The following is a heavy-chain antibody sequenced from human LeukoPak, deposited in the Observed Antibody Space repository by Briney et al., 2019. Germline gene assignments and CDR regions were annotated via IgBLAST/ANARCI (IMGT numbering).Heavy chain of an antibody. J-gene: IGHJ4*02. CDR2: INHSGST. CDR1: GGSFSGYY. CDR3: ARVDGDYFDY. V-gene: IGHV4-34*01. Sequence: SETLSLTCAVYGGSFSGYYWSWIREPPGKGLEWIGEINHSGSTNYNPSIKSRVTISVDTSKNQFSLKLSSVTAADTAVYYCARVDGDYFDYWGQGTLVTVSS. D-gene: IGHD4-17*01.